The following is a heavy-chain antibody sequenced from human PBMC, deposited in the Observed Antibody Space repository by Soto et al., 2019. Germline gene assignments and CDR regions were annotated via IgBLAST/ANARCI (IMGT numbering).Heavy chain of an antibody. Sequence: QITLKESGPTLVKPTQTLTLTCTFSGFSLSSTRVAVGWIRQPPGKALEWLALIYWDDDKRYSPFLKSSLTIIKDTSKNQVVPTMTNMDPVDTATYYCAHSVVAGLGYYFDYWGQGTLVTVSS. CDR1: GFSLSSTRVA. J-gene: IGHJ4*02. CDR2: IYWDDDK. V-gene: IGHV2-5*02. D-gene: IGHD6-19*01. CDR3: AHSVVAGLGYYFDY.